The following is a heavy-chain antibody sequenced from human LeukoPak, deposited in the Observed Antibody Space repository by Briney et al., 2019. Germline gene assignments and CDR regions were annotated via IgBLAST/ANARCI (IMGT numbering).Heavy chain of an antibody. CDR1: GYTFTSYD. CDR3: ARKADTYYDILTGYGRGDAFDI. V-gene: IGHV1-8*01. Sequence: ASVKVSCKASGYTFTSYDINWVRQATGQGLEWMGWMNPNSGNTGCEQKFQGRVTMTRNTSISTAYMELSSLRSEDTAVYYCARKADTYYDILTGYGRGDAFDIWGQGTMVTVSS. D-gene: IGHD3-9*01. J-gene: IGHJ3*02. CDR2: MNPNSGNT.